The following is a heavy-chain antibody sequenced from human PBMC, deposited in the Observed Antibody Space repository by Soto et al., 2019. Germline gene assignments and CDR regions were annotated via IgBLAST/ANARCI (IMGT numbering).Heavy chain of an antibody. CDR3: ARDISYDSGGYGMDV. CDR2: IYYSGST. Sequence: QVQLQESGPGLVKPSQTLSLICTVSGGSISSGGYYWSWIRQHPGKGLEWIGYIYYSGSTYYNPSLKSRVTISVDTSKKQCSLKVNSVTAADTAVYYCARDISYDSGGYGMDVWGQGTTVTVSS. J-gene: IGHJ6*02. V-gene: IGHV4-31*03. CDR1: GGSISSGGYY. D-gene: IGHD3-10*01.